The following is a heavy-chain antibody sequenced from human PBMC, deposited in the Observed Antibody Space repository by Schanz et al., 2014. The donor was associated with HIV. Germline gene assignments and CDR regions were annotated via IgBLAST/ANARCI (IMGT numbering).Heavy chain of an antibody. CDR2: ISGSSIT. D-gene: IGHD2-15*01. J-gene: IGHJ2*01. CDR3: ALSRPSGYGGSWYFDL. Sequence: EVQLLESGGGLVQPGGSLRLSCAASGFTFSSYAMSWVRQAPGKGLEWVSAISGSSITYSADSVKGRFTISRDNSKNTLYLQINSLRDEDTAVYYCALSRPSGYGGSWYFDLWGRGTLVAVSS. CDR1: GFTFSSYA. V-gene: IGHV3-23*01.